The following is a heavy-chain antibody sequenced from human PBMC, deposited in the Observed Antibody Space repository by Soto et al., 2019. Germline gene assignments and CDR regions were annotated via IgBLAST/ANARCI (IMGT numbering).Heavy chain of an antibody. CDR1: GGTLSNSA. CDR2: IIPIFGRV. Sequence: QVQLVQSGAEVKKPGSSVKVSCKASGGTLSNSAITWVRQAPGQGLEWMGGIIPIFGRVNYAQKFQGRVPITAADSPGPAYMALSRLISGDTAVYSCATNQEGGPAVALWGRGTMVSGSS. J-gene: IGHJ3*01. CDR3: ATNQEGGPAVAL. D-gene: IGHD3-16*01. V-gene: IGHV1-69*12.